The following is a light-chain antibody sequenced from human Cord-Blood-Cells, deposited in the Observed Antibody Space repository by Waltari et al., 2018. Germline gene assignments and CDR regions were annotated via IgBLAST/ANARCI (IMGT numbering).Light chain of an antibody. CDR1: KSISSY. V-gene: IGKV1-39*01. J-gene: IGKJ1*01. Sequence: DIQMTQSQSSPSASVGDRVTITCRASKSISSYLNWYQQKPGKAPKLLIYAASSFQSGVPSRFSGSGSGTDFTITISSLQPEDFATYYCQQSYSTSWTFGQGTKVEIK. CDR2: AAS. CDR3: QQSYSTSWT.